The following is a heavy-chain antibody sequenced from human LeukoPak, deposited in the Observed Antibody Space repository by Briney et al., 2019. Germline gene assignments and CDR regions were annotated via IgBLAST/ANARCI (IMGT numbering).Heavy chain of an antibody. CDR3: AREVVGPDEDWFDP. V-gene: IGHV4-59*01. D-gene: IGHD1-26*01. CDR1: GGSISSYY. J-gene: IGHJ5*02. CDR2: IYYSGST. Sequence: PSETLSLTXTVSGGSISSYYWSWIRQPPGKGLEWIGYIYYSGSTNYNPSLKSRVTISVDTSKNQFSLKLSSVTAADTAVYYCAREVVGPDEDWFDPWGQGTLVTVSS.